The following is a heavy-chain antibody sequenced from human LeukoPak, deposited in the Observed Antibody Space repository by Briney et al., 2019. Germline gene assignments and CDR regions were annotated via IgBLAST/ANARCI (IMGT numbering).Heavy chain of an antibody. D-gene: IGHD2-15*01. CDR2: IYPGDADT. CDR1: GYSFTSYW. CDR3: ARRLTHPSGGYFDY. Sequence: GESLQISCQGSGYSFTSYWIGWVRQMPGKGLEWMGIIYPGDADTRYSPSFQGQVTISADKSISTAYLQWSSLKASDTAMYYCARRLTHPSGGYFDYWGQGTLVTVSS. J-gene: IGHJ4*02. V-gene: IGHV5-51*01.